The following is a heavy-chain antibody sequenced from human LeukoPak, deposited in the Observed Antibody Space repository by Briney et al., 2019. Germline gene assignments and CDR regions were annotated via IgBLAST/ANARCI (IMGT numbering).Heavy chain of an antibody. CDR3: ARDGSSGWTWYFDY. Sequence: GGSLRLSCAASGFTLSSYWMHWVRHVPGKGLVWVSRINSDGSNTRYADSVKGRFTVSRDNAKNTLYLQMNSLRAEDTAVYYCARDGSSGWTWYFDYWGQGTLVTVSS. D-gene: IGHD6-19*01. V-gene: IGHV3-74*01. CDR1: GFTLSSYW. CDR2: INSDGSNT. J-gene: IGHJ4*02.